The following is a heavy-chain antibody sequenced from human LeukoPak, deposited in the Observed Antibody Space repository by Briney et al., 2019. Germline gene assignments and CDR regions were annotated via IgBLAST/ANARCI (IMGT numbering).Heavy chain of an antibody. D-gene: IGHD3-22*01. Sequence: PSETLSLTCTVSGGSINSTYYWGWIRQPPGKGLEWIGSIYYSGSTYYNPSLKSRVTISVDTSKNQFSLKLSSVTAADTAVYFCARPTFSGYYSGPFDIWGQGTIVTVSS. CDR3: ARPTFSGYYSGPFDI. CDR2: IYYSGST. J-gene: IGHJ3*02. V-gene: IGHV4-39*01. CDR1: GGSINSTYY.